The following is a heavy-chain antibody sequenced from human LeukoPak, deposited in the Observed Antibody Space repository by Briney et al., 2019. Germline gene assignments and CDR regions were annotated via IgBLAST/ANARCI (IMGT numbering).Heavy chain of an antibody. D-gene: IGHD3-10*01. J-gene: IGHJ4*02. CDR3: ARGFDRGFDY. CDR2: INHSGST. CDR1: GGSFSGYY. V-gene: IGHV4-34*01. Sequence: SETLSLTCAAYGGSFSGYYWSWIRQPPGKGLEWIGEINHSGSTNYNPSLKSRVTISVDTSKNQFSLKLSSVTAADTAVYYCARGFDRGFDYWGQGTLVTVSS.